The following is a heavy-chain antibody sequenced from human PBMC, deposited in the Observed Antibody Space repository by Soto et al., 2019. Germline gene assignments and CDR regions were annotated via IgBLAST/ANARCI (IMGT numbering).Heavy chain of an antibody. J-gene: IGHJ4*02. V-gene: IGHV4-59*01. CDR2: IYYSGST. CDR3: AGIAVTGYYFEY. D-gene: IGHD6-19*01. Sequence: SETLSLTCTVSGGSISSYYWSWIRQPPGKGLEWIGYIYYSGSTNYNPSLKSRVTISVDTSKNQFSLKLSSVTAADTAVYYCAGIAVTGYYFEYWGQGTLVTVSS. CDR1: GGSISSYY.